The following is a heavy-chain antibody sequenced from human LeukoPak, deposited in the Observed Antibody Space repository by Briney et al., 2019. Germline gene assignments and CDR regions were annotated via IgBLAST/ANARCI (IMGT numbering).Heavy chain of an antibody. CDR2: ISAYNGNT. V-gene: IGHV1-18*01. CDR1: GYTFTSYG. Sequence: GASVKVSCKASGYTFTSYGISWVRQAPGQGLEWMGWISAYNGNTNYAQKLQGRVTMTTDTSTSTAYMELRSLRSDDTAVYYCARELPGYDSSGSVDYWGQGTLVTVSS. J-gene: IGHJ4*02. CDR3: ARELPGYDSSGSVDY. D-gene: IGHD3-22*01.